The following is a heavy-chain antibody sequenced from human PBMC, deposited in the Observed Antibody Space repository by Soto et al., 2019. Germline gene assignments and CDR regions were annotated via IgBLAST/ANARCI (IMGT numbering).Heavy chain of an antibody. V-gene: IGHV4-39*01. CDR1: GGSISSSSYY. D-gene: IGHD4-17*01. CDR3: ARLLPDYGDYEIGKDDAFDI. CDR2: IYYSGST. J-gene: IGHJ3*02. Sequence: SETLSLTCTVSGGSISSSSYYWGWIRQPPGKGLEWIGSIYYSGSTYYNPSLKSRVTISVDTSRNQFSLKLSSVTAADTAVYYCARLLPDYGDYEIGKDDAFDIWGQGTRVTVSS.